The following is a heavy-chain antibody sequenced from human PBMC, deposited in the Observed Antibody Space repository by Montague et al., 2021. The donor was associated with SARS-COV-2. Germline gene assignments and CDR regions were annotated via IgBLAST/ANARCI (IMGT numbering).Heavy chain of an antibody. Sequence: ETLSLTCTVSGGSIRTSSYYWGWIRQPPGKGLDWIGSIYYSGSTYYNTSLKSRVTISGDTSKNQFSLKRGSVTAADTAVYYCAMRGGALDAFDIWGQGTMVIVSS. J-gene: IGHJ3*02. CDR2: IYYSGST. V-gene: IGHV4-39*01. CDR3: AMRGGALDAFDI. D-gene: IGHD4-17*01. CDR1: GGSIRTSSYY.